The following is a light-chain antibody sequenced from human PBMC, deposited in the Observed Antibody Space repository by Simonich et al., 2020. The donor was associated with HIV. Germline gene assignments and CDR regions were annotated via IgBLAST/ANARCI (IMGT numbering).Light chain of an antibody. CDR3: QQYYGTPYT. Sequence: DIVITQSPNFLAVSLGERATHNFKSSQSVLYNSNNKNYLAWYQNRPGQPPKFLIYWAATRESGVPDRFSGSGSGTDLPLTISSLQAEDVAVYYCQQYYGTPYTFGPGTKVNIK. J-gene: IGKJ3*01. CDR2: WAA. CDR1: QSVLYNSNNKNY. V-gene: IGKV4-1*01.